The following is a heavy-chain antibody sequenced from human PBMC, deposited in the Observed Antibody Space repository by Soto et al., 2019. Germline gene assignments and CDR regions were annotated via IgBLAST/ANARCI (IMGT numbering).Heavy chain of an antibody. D-gene: IGHD6-19*01. CDR3: AKDPSWLGGPDYYYYYGMDV. J-gene: IGHJ6*02. Sequence: GSLRLSCAASGFTFSSYAMSRVRQAPGKGLEWVSAISGSGGSTYYADSVKGRFTISRDNSKNTLYLQMNSLRAEDTAVYYCAKDPSWLGGPDYYYYYGMDVWGQGTTVTVSS. CDR2: ISGSGGST. CDR1: GFTFSSYA. V-gene: IGHV3-23*01.